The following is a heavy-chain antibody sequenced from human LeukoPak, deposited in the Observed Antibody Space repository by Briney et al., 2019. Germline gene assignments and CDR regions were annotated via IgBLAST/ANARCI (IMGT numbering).Heavy chain of an antibody. D-gene: IGHD3-22*01. V-gene: IGHV4-39*07. Sequence: SETLSLTCTVSSGSINTPNYYWGWVRLPPGKALEWIGNIFYKGGSYYTPSLKSRVTISLDTSRNQFSLKLNSVTAADTAVYYCAKSNGYGLMDIWGQGTMVTVSS. CDR2: IFYKGGS. CDR1: SGSINTPNYY. J-gene: IGHJ3*02. CDR3: AKSNGYGLMDI.